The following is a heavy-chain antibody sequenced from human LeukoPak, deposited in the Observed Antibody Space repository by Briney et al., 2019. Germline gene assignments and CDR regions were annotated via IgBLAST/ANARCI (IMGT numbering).Heavy chain of an antibody. CDR1: GFTFSSYG. V-gene: IGHV3-33*06. D-gene: IGHD3-10*01. J-gene: IGHJ6*03. CDR3: AKDGSDGSGSYWMNYYYYMDV. Sequence: GGSLRLSCAASGFTFSSYGMHWVRQAPGKGLEWVAVIWYDGSNKYYADSVKGRFTISRDNSKNTLYLQMNSLRAEDTAVYYCAKDGSDGSGSYWMNYYYYMDVWGKGTTVTVSS. CDR2: IWYDGSNK.